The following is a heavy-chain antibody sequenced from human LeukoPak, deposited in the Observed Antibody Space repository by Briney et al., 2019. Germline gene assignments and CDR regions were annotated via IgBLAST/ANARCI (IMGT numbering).Heavy chain of an antibody. CDR3: ARVAVYGPPLRIDY. CDR1: GITVSSNY. Sequence: GGSLRLSCAASGITVSSNYMSWVRQAPGKGLEWVSVIYTGGSTDYADSVKGRFTISRDNSKNTLDLQMNSLRAEDTAVYYCARVAVYGPPLRIDYWGQGTLVTVSS. J-gene: IGHJ4*02. V-gene: IGHV3-66*01. D-gene: IGHD3-10*01. CDR2: IYTGGST.